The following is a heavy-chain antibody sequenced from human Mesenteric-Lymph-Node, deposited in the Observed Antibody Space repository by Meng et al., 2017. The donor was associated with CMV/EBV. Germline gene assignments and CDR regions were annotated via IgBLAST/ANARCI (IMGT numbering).Heavy chain of an antibody. CDR2: INPITGDT. D-gene: IGHD3-10*01. CDR3: ARGRTMVRGVLIVILGY. J-gene: IGHJ4*02. V-gene: IGHV1-2*06. Sequence: TGYYIDWVRQAPGQGLEWMGRINPITGDTDYEPTFQGRVTMTSDTSISTAYMELSRLTSDDTAVYYCARGRTMVRGVLIVILGYWGQGTLVTVSS. CDR1: TGYY.